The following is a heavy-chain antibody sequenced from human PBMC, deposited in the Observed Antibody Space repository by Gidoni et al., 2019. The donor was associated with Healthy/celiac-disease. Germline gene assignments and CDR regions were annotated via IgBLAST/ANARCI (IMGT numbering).Heavy chain of an antibody. Sequence: QVQLQDSGPGLGKPSETLSLTCTVSGGAISSSYWSWIRQPPRQGLEWIGYIYYSGSTNYNPSLKSRITISVDTSKIQFPLKLSSVTAADTDVYYCARYYSSGWNYYYYGMDVWGQGTTVTVSS. V-gene: IGHV4-59*01. D-gene: IGHD6-19*01. CDR2: IYYSGST. CDR3: ARYYSSGWNYYYYGMDV. J-gene: IGHJ6*02. CDR1: GGAISSSY.